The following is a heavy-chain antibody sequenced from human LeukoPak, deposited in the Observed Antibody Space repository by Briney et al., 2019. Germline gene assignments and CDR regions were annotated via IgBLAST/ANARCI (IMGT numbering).Heavy chain of an antibody. V-gene: IGHV4-34*01. D-gene: IGHD6-13*01. CDR3: ASWHSSSLGYFQH. J-gene: IGHJ1*01. CDR2: INHSGST. CDR1: GGSFSGYY. Sequence: SETLSLTCAVYGGSFSGYYWSWLRQPPGKGLEWIGEINHSGSTNYNPSLKSRVTISVDTSKNQFSLKLSSVTAADTAVYYCASWHSSSLGYFQHWGQGTLVTVSS.